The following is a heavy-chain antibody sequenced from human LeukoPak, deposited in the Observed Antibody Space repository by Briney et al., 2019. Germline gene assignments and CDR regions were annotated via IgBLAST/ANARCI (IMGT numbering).Heavy chain of an antibody. V-gene: IGHV3-23*01. J-gene: IGHJ4*02. CDR1: GFTFRSYA. Sequence: PGGSLRLSCAASGFTFRSYAMSWVRQAPGKGLEWVSAISGSGDTTYYAGSVKGRFTISRDNSKNTLYLQMNSLRPEDTAVYYCAKVGARGCSSSTCFIYWGQGTLVTVSS. CDR2: ISGSGDTT. CDR3: AKVGARGCSSSTCFIY. D-gene: IGHD2-2*01.